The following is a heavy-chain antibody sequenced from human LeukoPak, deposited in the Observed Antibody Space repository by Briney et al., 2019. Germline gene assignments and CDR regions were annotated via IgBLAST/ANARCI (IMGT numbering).Heavy chain of an antibody. J-gene: IGHJ4*02. CDR2: INSDGSST. CDR1: GFTLSSYW. Sequence: GGSLRLSCAASGFTLSSYWMHWVRQAPGKGLVWVSRINSDGSSTIYADSVKGRFTISRDNAKNTLYLQMNSLRAEDTGVYYCARIASHSSSWYDGGYWGQGTLVTVSS. V-gene: IGHV3-74*01. CDR3: ARIASHSSSWYDGGY. D-gene: IGHD6-13*01.